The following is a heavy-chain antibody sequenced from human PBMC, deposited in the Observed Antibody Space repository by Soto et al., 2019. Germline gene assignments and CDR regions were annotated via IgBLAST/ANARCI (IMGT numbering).Heavy chain of an antibody. V-gene: IGHV1-8*01. J-gene: IGHJ6*02. CDR3: AREKTSYGMDG. CDR2: MKPNSGNT. Sequence: QVQLVQSGAEVKKPGASVKVSCKASGYTFSSYDINWVRQATGQGLEWMGWMKPNSGNTGYAQKFQGKVTMTRNTSISTAYMELSSLRSDDTAVYYCAREKTSYGMDGGGQGTTVTVSS. CDR1: GYTFSSYD.